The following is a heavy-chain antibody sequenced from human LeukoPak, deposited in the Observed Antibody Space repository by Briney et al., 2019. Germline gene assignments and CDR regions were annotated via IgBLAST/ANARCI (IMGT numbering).Heavy chain of an antibody. V-gene: IGHV4-61*01. J-gene: IGHJ4*02. CDR2: IYYSGST. CDR1: GGSVSSGSYY. Sequence: PSETLSLTCTVSGGSVSSGSYYWSWIRQPPGKGLEWIGYIYYSGSTNYNPSLKSRVTISVGTSKNQFSLKLSSVTAADTAVYYCARVRGYSGYDPPYYFDYWGQGTLVTVSS. CDR3: ARVRGYSGYDPPYYFDY. D-gene: IGHD5-12*01.